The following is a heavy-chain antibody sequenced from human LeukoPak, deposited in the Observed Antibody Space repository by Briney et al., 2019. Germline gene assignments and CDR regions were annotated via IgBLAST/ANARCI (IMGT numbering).Heavy chain of an antibody. CDR1: GFTFSTYS. J-gene: IGHJ5*01. CDR2: ISYSSSAI. V-gene: IGHV3-48*01. Sequence: GGSLRLSCAASGFTFSTYSMNWVRQAPGKGLEWVSYISYSSSAIYYADSVKGRFTISRDNAKNSLYLRMNSLRADDTATYYCAKPVSGGLAVTADWFHPWGQGTLVVVSS. D-gene: IGHD6-19*01. CDR3: AKPVSGGLAVTADWFHP.